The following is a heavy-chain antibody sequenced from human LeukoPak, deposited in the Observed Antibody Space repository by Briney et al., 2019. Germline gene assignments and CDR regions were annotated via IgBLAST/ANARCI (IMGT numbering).Heavy chain of an antibody. CDR2: MNHSGSN. Sequence: PSETLSLTCTLSGESISIYYWSWIRQPPRNGLDWVGEMNHSGSNNFNPAFKSRATLSVDPSKHQFSRKLSSVTAADTAVYYCARGSYYDFWSGLNGGHWFDPWGQGTLVTVSS. CDR1: GESISIYY. V-gene: IGHV4-34*01. CDR3: ARGSYYDFWSGLNGGHWFDP. J-gene: IGHJ5*02. D-gene: IGHD3-3*01.